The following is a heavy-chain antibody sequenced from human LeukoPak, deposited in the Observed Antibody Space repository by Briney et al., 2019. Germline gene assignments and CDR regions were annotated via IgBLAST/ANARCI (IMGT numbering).Heavy chain of an antibody. V-gene: IGHV3-21*01. Sequence: GGSLRLSCAASGFTFSAYSMNWVRQAPGKGLEWVSSIGGYGTYIYYADSVKGRFTISRDNAKNSLYLQMNSLRAEDTAVYYCAREESGSYSGSNYWGQGTLVTVSS. CDR3: AREESGSYSGSNY. D-gene: IGHD1-26*01. CDR1: GFTFSAYS. J-gene: IGHJ4*02. CDR2: IGGYGTYI.